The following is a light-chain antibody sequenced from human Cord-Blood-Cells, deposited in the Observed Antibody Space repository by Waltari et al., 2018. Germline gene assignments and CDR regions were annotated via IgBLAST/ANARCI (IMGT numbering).Light chain of an antibody. Sequence: SALTQPAPVSGSPGQSLTIPCTGTTIDFGGYNLVSWYQQHPGKAPKLMIYEGSKRPSGVSNRFSGSKSGNTASLTISGLQAEDEADYYCCSYAGSSTYVFGTGTKVTVL. J-gene: IGLJ1*01. CDR3: CSYAGSSTYV. CDR1: TIDFGGYNL. V-gene: IGLV2-23*01. CDR2: EGS.